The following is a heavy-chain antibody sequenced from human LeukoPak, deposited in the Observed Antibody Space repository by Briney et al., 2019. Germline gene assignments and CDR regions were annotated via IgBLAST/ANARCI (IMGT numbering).Heavy chain of an antibody. CDR1: GDTFTSFH. Sequence: ASVKVSCKASGDTFTSFHIHWVRQAPGQGLEYMGIIKVYGDTTIYAQRFQGRITMTRDTSTSTVYMELSSLNSEDTAVYYCARESPSTFYFDYWGQGTLVTVSS. V-gene: IGHV1-46*01. CDR3: ARESPSTFYFDY. CDR2: IKVYGDTT. J-gene: IGHJ4*02. D-gene: IGHD1-1*01.